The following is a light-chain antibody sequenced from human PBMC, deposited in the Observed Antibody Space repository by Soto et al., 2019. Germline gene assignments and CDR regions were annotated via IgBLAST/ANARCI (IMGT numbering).Light chain of an antibody. Sequence: QLVLTQPPSASGTPGQRVTISCSGSSSNIGSNYVYWYQQFPGTAPKLLIYRNDQRPSGVPDRFSGSKSGTSASLAISGLRSEDEANFYCASWDDSLSGVLFGGGTKLTVL. CDR1: SSNIGSNY. J-gene: IGLJ2*01. V-gene: IGLV1-47*01. CDR2: RND. CDR3: ASWDDSLSGVL.